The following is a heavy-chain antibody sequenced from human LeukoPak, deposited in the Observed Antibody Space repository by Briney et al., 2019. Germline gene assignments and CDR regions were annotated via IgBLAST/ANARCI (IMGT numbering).Heavy chain of an antibody. J-gene: IGHJ4*02. CDR2: ISSSSNNI. CDR1: GFTFSNYN. CDR3: GRWGVEAGIDD. V-gene: IGHV3-21*01. Sequence: GGSLRLSCAASGFTFSNYNMNWVRQAPGKGLEWVSSISSSSNNIYYGDSVKGRFTISRDNAKNSLYLEMNSLRAEDTAVYYCGRWGVEAGIDDWGQGTLVIVSS. D-gene: IGHD6-13*01.